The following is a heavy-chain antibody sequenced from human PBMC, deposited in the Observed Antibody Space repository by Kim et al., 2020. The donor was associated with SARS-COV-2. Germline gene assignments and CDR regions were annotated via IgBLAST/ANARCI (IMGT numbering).Heavy chain of an antibody. CDR3: ARGGYCSGGSCYGAIDY. J-gene: IGHJ4*02. D-gene: IGHD2-15*01. CDR2: IYTSGST. CDR1: GGSISSGSYY. Sequence: SETLSLTCTVSGGSISSGSYYWSWIRQPAGKGLEWIGRIYTSGSTNYNPSLKSRVTISVDTSKNQFSLKLSSVTAADTAVYYCARGGYCSGGSCYGAIDYWGQGTLVTVSS. V-gene: IGHV4-61*02.